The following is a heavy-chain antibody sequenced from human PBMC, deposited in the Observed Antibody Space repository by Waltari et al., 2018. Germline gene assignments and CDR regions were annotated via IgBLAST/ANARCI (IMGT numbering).Heavy chain of an antibody. D-gene: IGHD4-17*01. CDR2: IDYRGIT. CDR3: ARDWGDYGDHFGPAWFDP. V-gene: IGHV4-59*01. J-gene: IGHJ5*02. Sequence: QVQLQESGPGLVKPSETLSLTCTVSGGSISSYYWSWIRQPPGKGLEWIGYIDYRGITTDNPSRMSGVAISVDTSKNQFSLKLSSVTAADTAVYYCARDWGDYGDHFGPAWFDPWGQGTLVTVSS. CDR1: GGSISSYY.